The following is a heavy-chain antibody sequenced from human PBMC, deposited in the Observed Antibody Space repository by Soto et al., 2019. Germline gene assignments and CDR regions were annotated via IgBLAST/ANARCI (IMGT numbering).Heavy chain of an antibody. Sequence: QVQLQESGPGLVKPSETLSLTCTVSGGSISSYYWSWIRQPAGKGLECIGRIYTSGSTNYNPSLKSRVTMSVDTSKNQFSLKLSSVTAADTAVYYCARTLPTIYYDSSCYYFDYWGQGTLVTVSS. CDR2: IYTSGST. J-gene: IGHJ4*02. CDR3: ARTLPTIYYDSSCYYFDY. CDR1: GGSISSYY. V-gene: IGHV4-4*07. D-gene: IGHD3-22*01.